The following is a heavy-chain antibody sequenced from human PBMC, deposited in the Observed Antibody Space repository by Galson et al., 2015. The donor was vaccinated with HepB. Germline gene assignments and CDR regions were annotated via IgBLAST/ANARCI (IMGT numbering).Heavy chain of an antibody. CDR3: ARRSSRCSGCSDF. CDR1: GYKFSDYW. D-gene: IGHD3-10*02. J-gene: IGHJ4*02. Sequence: QSGAEVKKPGESLRISCEGSGYKFSDYWIHWVRQVPGKGLEWMGLTYGGDSDTTYSPSFQGQVTMSADRSINTAFLQWRSLKASDTGIYYCARRSSRCSGCSDFRGQGTLVIVSS. V-gene: IGHV5-51*01. CDR2: TYGGDSDT.